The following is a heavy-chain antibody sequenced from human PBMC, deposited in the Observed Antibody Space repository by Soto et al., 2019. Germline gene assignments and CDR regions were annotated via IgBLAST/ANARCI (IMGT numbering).Heavy chain of an antibody. CDR3: AREPRREVTIFAYTANLSGFWFDP. J-gene: IGHJ5*02. CDR1: GFTFSSSA. CDR2: ISYDGSNK. D-gene: IGHD3-3*01. V-gene: IGHV3-30-3*01. Sequence: PGGSLRLSCATSGFTFSSSAMTWVRQAPGKGLEWVAVISYDGSNKYYADSVKGRFTISRDNSKNTLYLQMNSLRAEDTAVYYCAREPRREVTIFAYTANLSGFWFDPWGQGTLVTVSS.